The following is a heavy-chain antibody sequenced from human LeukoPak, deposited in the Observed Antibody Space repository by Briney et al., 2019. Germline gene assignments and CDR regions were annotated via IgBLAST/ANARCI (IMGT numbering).Heavy chain of an antibody. Sequence: GGSLRLSCAASGFTFTDVYMSWIRQSPGKGLEWLAYISPNSADISYADSVKGRFTISRDNAKNSLYLQMNSLRPDDTAIYYCAKRNTMVRGGPCFDYWGQGLLVTVSS. J-gene: IGHJ4*02. CDR2: ISPNSADI. CDR3: AKRNTMVRGGPCFDY. V-gene: IGHV3-11*01. D-gene: IGHD3-10*01. CDR1: GFTFTDVY.